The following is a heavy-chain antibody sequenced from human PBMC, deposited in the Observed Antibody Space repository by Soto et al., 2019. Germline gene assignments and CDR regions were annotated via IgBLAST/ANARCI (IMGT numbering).Heavy chain of an antibody. D-gene: IGHD1-26*01. CDR3: ARGGSRWELLPNPLDY. CDR1: GFTFSSYD. V-gene: IGHV3-13*01. J-gene: IGHJ4*02. Sequence: EVQLVESGGGLVQPGGSLRLSCAASGFTFSSYDMHWVRQATGKGLEWVSAIGTACDTYYPGYVKGRFTISRENDKNSMYLQRNSLRAGDKAVYYCARGGSRWELLPNPLDYWGQGTLVTVSS. CDR2: IGTACDT.